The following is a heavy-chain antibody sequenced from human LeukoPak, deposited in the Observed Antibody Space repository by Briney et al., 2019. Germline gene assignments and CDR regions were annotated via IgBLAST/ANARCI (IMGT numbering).Heavy chain of an antibody. CDR2: ISWSSTYI. CDR1: AFTFSRYG. CDR3: ASGSYSFDF. Sequence: KAGGSLRLSCAASAFTFSRYGMNWVRQPPGKGREWVSSISWSSTYIYYAESVKGRFTISRDNAKNSLFLQMNTLRAEDTAVYYCASGSYSFDFWGQGALVTVSS. V-gene: IGHV3-21*06. D-gene: IGHD1-26*01. J-gene: IGHJ4*02.